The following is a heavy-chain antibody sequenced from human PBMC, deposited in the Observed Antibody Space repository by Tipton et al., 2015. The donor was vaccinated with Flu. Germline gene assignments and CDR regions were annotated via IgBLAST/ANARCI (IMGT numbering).Heavy chain of an antibody. Sequence: TLSLTCTVSGDSFNSDNWGWIRQPPGKGLEWIARISYSGTTYYNPSLKSRVTISIDTSKNQFSLKVSSVTAADTAVYYCARDRGWWHFDYWGQGTLVTVSS. CDR2: ISYSGTT. V-gene: IGHV4-39*07. J-gene: IGHJ4*02. CDR3: ARDRGWWHFDY. CDR1: GDSFNSDN. D-gene: IGHD2-15*01.